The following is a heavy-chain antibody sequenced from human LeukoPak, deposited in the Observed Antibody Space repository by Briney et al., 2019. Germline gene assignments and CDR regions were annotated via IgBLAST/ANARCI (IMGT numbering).Heavy chain of an antibody. D-gene: IGHD3-9*01. Sequence: GGSLRLSCAASGFTFSDYYMSWIRQAPGKGLEWVSYISSSSSYTNYADSVKGRFTISRDNAKNSLYLQMNSLRAEDTAVYYCARDLYYDTLTGYLGRGSWFDPWGQGTLVTVSS. V-gene: IGHV3-11*05. J-gene: IGHJ5*02. CDR1: GFTFSDYY. CDR2: ISSSSSYT. CDR3: ARDLYYDTLTGYLGRGSWFDP.